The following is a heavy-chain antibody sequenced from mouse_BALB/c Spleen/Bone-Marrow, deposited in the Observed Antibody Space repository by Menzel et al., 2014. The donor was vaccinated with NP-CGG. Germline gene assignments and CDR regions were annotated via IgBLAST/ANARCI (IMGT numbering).Heavy chain of an antibody. V-gene: IGHV5-9-4*01. Sequence: EVKLVESGGGLVKSGGSLKLSCAASGFTFSNYAVSWVRQSPEKRLEWVAEISSGGSYIYYPDTLTGRFTISRDNAKNTLYLEMSSLRSEDTAMYYCSSYAYWGQGTLVTVSA. CDR1: GFTFSNYA. J-gene: IGHJ3*01. CDR2: ISSGGSYI. D-gene: IGHD2-12*01. CDR3: SSYAY.